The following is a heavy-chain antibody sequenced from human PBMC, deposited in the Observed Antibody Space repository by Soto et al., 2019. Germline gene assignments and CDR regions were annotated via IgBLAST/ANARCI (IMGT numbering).Heavy chain of an antibody. D-gene: IGHD2-21*02. V-gene: IGHV1-3*01. CDR2: INAGNGNT. J-gene: IGHJ4*02. CDR3: ARSIVVVTALDY. Sequence: ASVKVSCKASGHTSTNYAVHWVRQAPGQRLEWMGWINAGNGNTKYSQKFQGRVTITRDTSASTVYMELSSLRSEDTAVYYCARSIVVVTALDYWGQGTLVTVSS. CDR1: GHTSTNYA.